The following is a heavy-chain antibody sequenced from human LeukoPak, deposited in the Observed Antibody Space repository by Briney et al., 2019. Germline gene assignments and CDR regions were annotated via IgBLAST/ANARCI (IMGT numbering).Heavy chain of an antibody. CDR3: ARTGSYSYGGFDY. CDR1: GGSISSSKW. Sequence: SETLSLTCAVSGGSISSSKWWSWVRQPPGKGLEWIGEINQSGSTNYNPSLKSRVTIDKTKNQSSLKLSSVTAADTAVYYCARTGSYSYGGFDYWGQGTLVTVSS. CDR2: INQSGST. V-gene: IGHV4-4*02. J-gene: IGHJ4*02. D-gene: IGHD5-18*01.